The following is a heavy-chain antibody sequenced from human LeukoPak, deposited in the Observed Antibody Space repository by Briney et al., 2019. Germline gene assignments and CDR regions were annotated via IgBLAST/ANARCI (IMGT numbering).Heavy chain of an antibody. D-gene: IGHD3-9*01. Sequence: ASVKVSCKASGYTFTGYYIHWVRQAPGQGLEWMGWINPHSGGTNYAQKFQGGVTMTRDTSITTAYMELSSLRSEDTAVYYCARVVLRYFDWYGYWGQGTLVTVSS. CDR3: ARVVLRYFDWYGY. V-gene: IGHV1-2*02. CDR2: INPHSGGT. CDR1: GYTFTGYY. J-gene: IGHJ4*02.